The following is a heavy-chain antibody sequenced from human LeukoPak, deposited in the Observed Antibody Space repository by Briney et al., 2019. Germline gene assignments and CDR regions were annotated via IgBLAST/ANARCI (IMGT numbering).Heavy chain of an antibody. J-gene: IGHJ4*02. Sequence: SETLSLTCAVSGGSFSGYYWTWIRQPPGKGLEWIGEINHSGSANYNPSLKSRVTISLDTSKNQFSLKLSSMTAADTAVYYCARGQGTVTTHWGQGTLVTVSS. CDR2: INHSGSA. V-gene: IGHV4-34*01. D-gene: IGHD4-17*01. CDR3: ARGQGTVTTH. CDR1: GGSFSGYY.